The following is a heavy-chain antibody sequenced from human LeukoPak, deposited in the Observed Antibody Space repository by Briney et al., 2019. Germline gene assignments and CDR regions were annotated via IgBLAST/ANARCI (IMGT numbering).Heavy chain of an antibody. J-gene: IGHJ4*02. CDR3: ARGYSNYVGYFDY. Sequence: SVKVSCKASGGTFSSYTISWVRQAPGQGLEWMGRIIPILGIANYAQKFQGRVTITADKSMSTAYMELSSLRSEDTAVYYCARGYSNYVGYFDYWGQGTLVTVSS. CDR2: IIPILGIA. D-gene: IGHD4-11*01. V-gene: IGHV1-69*02. CDR1: GGTFSSYT.